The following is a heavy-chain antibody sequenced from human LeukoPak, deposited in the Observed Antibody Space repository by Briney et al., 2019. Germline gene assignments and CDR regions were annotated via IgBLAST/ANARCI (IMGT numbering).Heavy chain of an antibody. V-gene: IGHV1-69*06. CDR1: GCTLSSYA. D-gene: IGHD6-13*01. Sequence: GASVKVSCKASGCTLSSYAISWVRQAPGQGLEWMGGSIPIFGTANYAQKFQGRVTITADKSTSTAYMELSSLRSEDTAVSYCASSRRAAARSYFDYWGQGTLVTVSS. CDR3: ASSRRAAARSYFDY. CDR2: SIPIFGTA. J-gene: IGHJ4*02.